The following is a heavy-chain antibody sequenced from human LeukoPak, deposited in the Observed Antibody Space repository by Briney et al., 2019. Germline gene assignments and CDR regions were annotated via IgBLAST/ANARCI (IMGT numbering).Heavy chain of an antibody. J-gene: IGHJ4*02. Sequence: GGSLRLSCAASGFTFSNAWMSWVRQAPGKGLEWVGRIKSKTDGGTTDYAAPMKGRFTISRDDSKNTLYLQMNSLKTEDTAVYYCTTGLGIVVVPAAIVGYWGQGTLVTVSS. CDR1: GFTFSNAW. CDR2: IKSKTDGGTT. D-gene: IGHD2-2*01. V-gene: IGHV3-15*01. CDR3: TTGLGIVVVPAAIVGY.